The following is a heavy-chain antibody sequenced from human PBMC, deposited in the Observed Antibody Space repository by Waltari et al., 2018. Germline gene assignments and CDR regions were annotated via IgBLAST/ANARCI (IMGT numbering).Heavy chain of an antibody. Sequence: EVQLLESGGGLVKPGGSLRLSCAASGLSLSNARLNWVRQAPGKGLERVGRIKSKTEGGTTDYAAPVKGRFTISRDDSKNTLYLQMNSLKTEDTAVYYCTPGGREGVSWGQGTLVTVSS. D-gene: IGHD3-16*01. CDR1: GLSLSNAR. CDR3: TPGGREGVS. J-gene: IGHJ5*02. CDR2: IKSKTEGGTT. V-gene: IGHV3-15*07.